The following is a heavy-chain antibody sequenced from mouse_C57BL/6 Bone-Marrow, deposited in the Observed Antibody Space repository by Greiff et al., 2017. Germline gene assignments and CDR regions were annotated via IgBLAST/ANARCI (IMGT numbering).Heavy chain of an antibody. D-gene: IGHD2-5*01. J-gene: IGHJ1*03. CDR2: IYPGSGST. CDR3: ARPDYSNCWYFDV. CDR1: GYTFTSYW. V-gene: IGHV1-55*01. Sequence: VQLQQPGAELVKPGASVKMSCKASGYTFTSYWITWVKQRPGQGLEWIGDIYPGSGSTNYNEKFKSKATLTVDKSSSTAYMQLSSLTSEDSAVYYCARPDYSNCWYFDVWGTGTTVTVSS.